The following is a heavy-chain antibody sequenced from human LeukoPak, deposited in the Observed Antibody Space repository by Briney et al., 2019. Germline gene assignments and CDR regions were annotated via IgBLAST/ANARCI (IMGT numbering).Heavy chain of an antibody. CDR3: VKDSKSSGWYVPPNFDY. D-gene: IGHD6-19*01. J-gene: IGHJ4*02. CDR1: GFTFSTYA. V-gene: IGHV3-64D*06. CDR2: VSSNVYST. Sequence: GGSLRLSCSASGFTFSTYAMHWVRQAPGKGLEYVSSVSSNVYSTHYADSVKGRFAISRDNSKNTLYLQMSILRTEDTAVYYCVKDSKSSGWYVPPNFDYWGQGTLVTVSS.